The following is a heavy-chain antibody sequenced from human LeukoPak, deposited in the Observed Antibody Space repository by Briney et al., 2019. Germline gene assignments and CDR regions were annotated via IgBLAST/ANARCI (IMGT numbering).Heavy chain of an antibody. CDR1: GLTVSSNY. CDR3: ARQRRYCNSDTCYSGHDY. V-gene: IGHV3-53*01. CDR2: IYSGGNT. Sequence: QPGGSLRLSCAASGLTVSSNYMSWVRQAPGKGLEFVSIIYSGGNTYCADSMKGRFTISRDNSKNTLYLQMNSLRAEDTAVYVCARQRRYCNSDTCYSGHDYWGQGTLVTVSS. D-gene: IGHD2-15*01. J-gene: IGHJ4*02.